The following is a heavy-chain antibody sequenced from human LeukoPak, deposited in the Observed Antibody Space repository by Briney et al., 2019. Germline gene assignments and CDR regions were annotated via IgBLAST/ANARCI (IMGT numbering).Heavy chain of an antibody. CDR3: AKDNRRHYTSGPNPDSLH. Sequence: GGSLRLSCAASGFTFSSYDMHWVRQAPGKGLEWVAVISYDGSNKYYADSVKGRLTISRDNAKNSLYLQMDSLRVEDTAFYYCAKDNRRHYTSGPNPDSLHWGQGALVTVSS. V-gene: IGHV3-30*18. CDR1: GFTFSSYD. D-gene: IGHD6-19*01. CDR2: ISYDGSNK. J-gene: IGHJ4*02.